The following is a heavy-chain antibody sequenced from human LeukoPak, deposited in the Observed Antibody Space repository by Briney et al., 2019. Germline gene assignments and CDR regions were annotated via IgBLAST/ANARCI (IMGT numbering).Heavy chain of an antibody. J-gene: IGHJ4*02. CDR1: GYTFTNYD. Sequence: ASVKVSCKASGYTFTNYDINWVRQATGQGLEWMGWISAYNGNTNYAQKLQGRVTMTTDTSTSTAYMELRSLRSDDTAVYYCARDSFLNFGELLDYWGQGTLVTVSS. CDR2: ISAYNGNT. D-gene: IGHD3-10*01. V-gene: IGHV1-18*01. CDR3: ARDSFLNFGELLDY.